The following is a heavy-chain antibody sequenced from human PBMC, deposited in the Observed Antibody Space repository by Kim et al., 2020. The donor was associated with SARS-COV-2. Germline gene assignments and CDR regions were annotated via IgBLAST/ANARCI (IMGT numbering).Heavy chain of an antibody. Sequence: ASVKVSCKASGYTFTTYSMNWVRQAPGQGLEWMGWINTNTGNPTYAQGFTGRFVFSLDTSVSTAFLQITTLKAEDTAVYYCARTDGYSSNSPDYWGQGTLVTVSS. CDR2: INTNTGNP. J-gene: IGHJ4*02. CDR1: GYTFTTYS. CDR3: ARTDGYSSNSPDY. D-gene: IGHD6-13*01. V-gene: IGHV7-4-1*02.